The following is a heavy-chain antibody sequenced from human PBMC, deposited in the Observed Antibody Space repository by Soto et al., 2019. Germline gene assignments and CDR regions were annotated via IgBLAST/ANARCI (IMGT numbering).Heavy chain of an antibody. CDR2: ISGSGGST. CDR3: AKAFPYYDFWSGYYSFDY. V-gene: IGHV3-23*01. J-gene: IGHJ4*02. D-gene: IGHD3-3*01. CDR1: GFTFSSYA. Sequence: QPGGSLRLSCAASGFTFSSYAMSWVRQAPGKGLEWVSAISGSGGSTYYADSVKGRFTISRDNSKNTLYLQMNSLRAEDTAVYYCAKAFPYYDFWSGYYSFDYWGQGTLVTVYS.